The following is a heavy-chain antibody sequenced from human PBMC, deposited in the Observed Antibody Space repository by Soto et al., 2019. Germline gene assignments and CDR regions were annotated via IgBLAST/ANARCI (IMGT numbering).Heavy chain of an antibody. CDR3: ARDYYDSSGYPGY. J-gene: IGHJ4*02. Sequence: QVQLVQSGAEVKKPGSSVKVSCEASGGTFRSYGITWVRQAPGQGLEWMGGIIPIFGTTHYAQKFQGRVTITAEESTNIGYMELSSLRSEDTAVYYCARDYYDSSGYPGYWGQGTLVTVSS. V-gene: IGHV1-69*01. CDR2: IIPIFGTT. CDR1: GGTFRSYG. D-gene: IGHD3-22*01.